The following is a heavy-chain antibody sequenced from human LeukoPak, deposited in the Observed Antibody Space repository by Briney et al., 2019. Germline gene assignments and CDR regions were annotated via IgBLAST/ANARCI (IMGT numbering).Heavy chain of an antibody. CDR2: INHSGST. CDR3: ARDLTRFWSGYYNYFDY. Sequence: SETLSLTRAVYVGSFSGYYWSCIRQPPGKGREGVGEINHSGSTNHNPSLQSRVTISVDTSKIQFSLKLSSVTAADTAVYYCARDLTRFWSGYYNYFDYWVQGTLVTVSS. J-gene: IGHJ4*02. V-gene: IGHV4-34*01. CDR1: VGSFSGYY. D-gene: IGHD3-3*01.